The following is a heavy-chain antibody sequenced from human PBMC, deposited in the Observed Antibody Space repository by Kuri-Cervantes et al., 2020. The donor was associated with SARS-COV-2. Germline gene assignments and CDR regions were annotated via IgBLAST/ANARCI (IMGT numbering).Heavy chain of an antibody. CDR3: ARAQEHNAQQLAAVDY. V-gene: IGHV1-46*01. CDR2: INPSGGST. Sequence: ASVKVSCKASGYTFTSYYMHWVRQAPGQGLEWMGIINPSGGSTSYAQKFQGRVTMTRDTSTSTVYMELSSLRSEDTAVYYCARAQEHNAQQLAAVDYWGQGTLVTVSS. J-gene: IGHJ4*02. CDR1: GYTFTSYY. D-gene: IGHD6-13*01.